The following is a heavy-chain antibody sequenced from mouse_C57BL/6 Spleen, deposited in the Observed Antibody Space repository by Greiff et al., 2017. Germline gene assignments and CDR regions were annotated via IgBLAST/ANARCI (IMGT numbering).Heavy chain of an antibody. Sequence: EVMLVESGAELVRPGASVKLSCTASGFNIKDDYMHWVKQRPEQGLEWIGWIDPENGDTEYASKFQGKATITADTSSNTAYLQLSSLTSEDTAVYYCTTIYYGSSYLFAYWGQGTLVTVSA. CDR2: IDPENGDT. CDR3: TTIYYGSSYLFAY. D-gene: IGHD1-1*01. CDR1: GFNIKDDY. V-gene: IGHV14-4*01. J-gene: IGHJ3*01.